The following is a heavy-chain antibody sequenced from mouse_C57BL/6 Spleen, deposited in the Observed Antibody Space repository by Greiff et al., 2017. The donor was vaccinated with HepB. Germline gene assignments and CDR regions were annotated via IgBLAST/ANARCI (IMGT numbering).Heavy chain of an antibody. D-gene: IGHD4-1*01. CDR2: ISYSGST. CDR1: GYSITSGYD. J-gene: IGHJ1*03. CDR3: AREDWDDWYFDV. V-gene: IGHV3-1*01. Sequence: EVQLQQSGPGMVKPSQSLSLTCTVTGYSITSGYDWHWIRHFPGNKLEWMGYISYSGSTNYNPSLKSRISITHDTSKNHFFLKLNSVTTEDTATYYCAREDWDDWYFDVWGTGTTVTVSS.